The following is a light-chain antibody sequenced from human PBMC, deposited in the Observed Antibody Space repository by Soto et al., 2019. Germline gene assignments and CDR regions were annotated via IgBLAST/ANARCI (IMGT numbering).Light chain of an antibody. CDR3: QQYGRSPWT. Sequence: EIVLTQSPDTLSLSPGDRATVSCRASQTVGASYVAWYQHRPGQAPKFLMYGASTRATGIPDRFSGSGSGKEFTLTIDSLEPEDFSLYYCQQYGRSPWTFGQGTRVEI. CDR2: GAS. CDR1: QTVGASY. J-gene: IGKJ1*01. V-gene: IGKV3-20*01.